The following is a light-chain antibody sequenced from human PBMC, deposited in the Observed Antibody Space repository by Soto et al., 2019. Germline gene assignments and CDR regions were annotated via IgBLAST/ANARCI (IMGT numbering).Light chain of an antibody. Sequence: EIVLTQSPGTLSLSPGERATLSCRASQSVSSSYLAWYQQKPGQAPRLLIYGASSRATGIPDRFSGSGSGTDFTLSVRRLEHEDSAVSYCQQYGSSPWTFGQGTKVESK. CDR2: GAS. CDR1: QSVSSSY. CDR3: QQYGSSPWT. J-gene: IGKJ1*01. V-gene: IGKV3-20*01.